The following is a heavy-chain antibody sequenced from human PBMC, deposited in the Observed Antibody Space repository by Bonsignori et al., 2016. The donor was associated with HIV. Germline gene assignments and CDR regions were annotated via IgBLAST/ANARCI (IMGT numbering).Heavy chain of an antibody. CDR3: ARQGRLYYDFWSGYYPHPGGHAFDI. Sequence: VRQMPGKGLEWMGIIYPGDSDTRYSPSFQGQVTISADKSISTAYLQWSSLKASDTAMYYCARQGRLYYDFWSGYYPHPGGHAFDIWGQGTMVTVSS. D-gene: IGHD3-3*01. V-gene: IGHV5-51*01. J-gene: IGHJ3*02. CDR2: IYPGDSDT.